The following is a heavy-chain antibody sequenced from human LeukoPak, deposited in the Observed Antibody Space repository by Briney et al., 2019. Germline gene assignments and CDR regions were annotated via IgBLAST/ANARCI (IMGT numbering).Heavy chain of an antibody. CDR3: SREINDYYSSGYYPFDH. J-gene: IGHJ4*02. V-gene: IGHV3-49*03. CDR1: GFTLGDYT. Sequence: GGSLRLSCTVSGFTLGDYTTSWFRQAPGKGLEWVGFIRSKVYGGTTEYAASVKGRFTISRDDSKSIAYLQMNSLKTEDTAVYYCSREINDYYSSGYYPFDHWGQGTLVTVPS. D-gene: IGHD3-22*01. CDR2: IRSKVYGGTT.